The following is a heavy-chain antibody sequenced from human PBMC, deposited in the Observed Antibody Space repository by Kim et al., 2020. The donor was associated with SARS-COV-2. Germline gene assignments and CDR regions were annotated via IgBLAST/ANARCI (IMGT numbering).Heavy chain of an antibody. Sequence: GGSLRLSCASSGFTFSTYSMHWVRQAPGKGLEWVSYISSSSSTIYYADSVKGRFTISRDNAKNSLYLQMNSLRAEDTAVYYCARDPSYSSSPFDYWGQGT. CDR1: GFTFSTYS. J-gene: IGHJ4*02. D-gene: IGHD6-13*01. CDR3: ARDPSYSSSPFDY. V-gene: IGHV3-48*04. CDR2: ISSSSSTI.